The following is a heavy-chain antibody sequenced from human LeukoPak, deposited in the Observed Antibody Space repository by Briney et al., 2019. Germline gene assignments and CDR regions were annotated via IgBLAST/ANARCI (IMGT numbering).Heavy chain of an antibody. CDR2: FDPEDGET. J-gene: IGHJ4*02. V-gene: IGHV1-24*01. CDR3: ATGGQSGSYYFDY. D-gene: IGHD1-26*01. CDR1: GYTLTELS. Sequence: ASVKVSCKVSGYTLTELSMHWVRQAPGKGLECMGGFDPEDGETIYAQKFQGRVTMTEDTSTDTAYMELSSLRSEDTAVYYCATGGQSGSYYFDYWGQGTQVTVSS.